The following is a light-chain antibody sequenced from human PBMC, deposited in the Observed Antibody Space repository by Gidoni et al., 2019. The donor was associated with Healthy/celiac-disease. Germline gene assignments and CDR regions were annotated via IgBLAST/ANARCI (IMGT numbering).Light chain of an antibody. CDR2: LCS. CDR1: QSLLHSNGYNY. V-gene: IGKV2-28*01. CDR3: MQALQTPQLT. J-gene: IGKJ4*01. Sequence: DIVMTKSQLSLTVTPGEPASISCRSSQSLLHSNGYNYLDWYLQKPGQSPQLLIYLCSNRASGVPDRFSGSGSGTDFTLKISRVEAEDVGVYYCMQALQTPQLTFGGGTKVEIK.